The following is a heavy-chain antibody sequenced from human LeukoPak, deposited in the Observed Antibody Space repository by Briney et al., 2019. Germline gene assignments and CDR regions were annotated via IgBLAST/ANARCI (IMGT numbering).Heavy chain of an antibody. D-gene: IGHD2-21*01. CDR3: ARDDSLFRIHYGTDV. CDR2: LYNSGNT. J-gene: IGHJ6*02. V-gene: IGHV4-4*07. Sequence: SETLSLTCSVSGGSISGYYWSWFRQPAGKGLEWIGRLYNSGNTNYNPSLKSRVTMSVDTSKNQISLKLNSVTAADTAVYYCARDDSLFRIHYGTDVWGQGTTVTVSS. CDR1: GGSISGYY.